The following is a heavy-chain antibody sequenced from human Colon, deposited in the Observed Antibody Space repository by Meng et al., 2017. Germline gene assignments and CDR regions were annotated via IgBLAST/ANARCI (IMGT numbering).Heavy chain of an antibody. CDR3: TRERGYNYGYSDY. Sequence: EVQLVGAGGGLVKPGGSLRLSCAASGFTFSSFSLNWVRRAPGKGLEWVSSISSSGSIYYVDSVKGRFTISRDNAKNSLSLQMDSLRVEDTAVYYCTRERGYNYGYSDYWGQGTLVTVSS. CDR2: ISSSGSI. J-gene: IGHJ4*02. D-gene: IGHD5-18*01. CDR1: GFTFSSFS. V-gene: IGHV3-21*01.